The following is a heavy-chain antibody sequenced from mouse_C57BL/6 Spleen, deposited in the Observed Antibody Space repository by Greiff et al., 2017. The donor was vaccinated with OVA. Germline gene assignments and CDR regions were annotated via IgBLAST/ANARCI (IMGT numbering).Heavy chain of an antibody. CDR1: GYTFTSYW. V-gene: IGHV1-52*01. Sequence: QVQLQQPGAELVRPGSSVKLSCKASGYTFTSYWMHWVKQRPIQGLEWIGNIDPSDSETHYNQKFKDKATLTVDKSSSTAYMQLSSLTSEDSAVYYCARGGAYYYGSSPYAMDYWGQGTSVTVSS. D-gene: IGHD1-1*01. J-gene: IGHJ4*01. CDR2: IDPSDSET. CDR3: ARGGAYYYGSSPYAMDY.